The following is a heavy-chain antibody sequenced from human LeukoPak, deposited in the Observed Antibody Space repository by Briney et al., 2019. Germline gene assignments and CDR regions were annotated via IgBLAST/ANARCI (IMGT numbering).Heavy chain of an antibody. Sequence: GASVKVSCKASGYTFTSYVMHWVRQAPGQRLEWMGWINAGNGNTKYSQKFQGRVTINRDTSASTAYMELSSLRSEDTAVYYCARVASSVVVVARGDAFDIWGQGTMVTVSS. J-gene: IGHJ3*02. D-gene: IGHD2-15*01. V-gene: IGHV1-3*01. CDR3: ARVASSVVVVARGDAFDI. CDR1: GYTFTSYV. CDR2: INAGNGNT.